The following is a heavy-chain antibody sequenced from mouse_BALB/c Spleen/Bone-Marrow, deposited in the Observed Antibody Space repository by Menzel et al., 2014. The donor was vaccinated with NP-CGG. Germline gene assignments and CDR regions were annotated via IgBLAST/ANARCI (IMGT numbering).Heavy chain of an antibody. CDR1: GFDFSRYW. V-gene: IGHV4-1*02. D-gene: IGHD2-1*01. J-gene: IGHJ3*01. CDR2: INPDSSTI. Sequence: EVKLVESGGGLVQPGGSLKLSCAASGFDFSRYWMSWVRQAPGKGLEWIGEINPDSSTINYTPSLKDKFIISRDNAKNTLYLQMSKVRSEDTALYYCARLGNYGWFAYRGQGTLVTVSA. CDR3: ARLGNYGWFAY.